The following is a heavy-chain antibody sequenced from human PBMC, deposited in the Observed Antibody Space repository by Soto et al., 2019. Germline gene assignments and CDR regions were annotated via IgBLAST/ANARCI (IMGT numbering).Heavy chain of an antibody. CDR2: IYYSGST. V-gene: IGHV4-59*01. CDR3: ARGSRYNWNDFDY. Sequence: SETLSLTCTVSGGSISSYYWSWIRQPPGKGLEWIGYIYYSGSTNYNPSLKSRVTISVDTSKNQFSLKLSSVTAADTAVYYCARGSRYNWNDFDYWGQGTQVTVSS. CDR1: GGSISSYY. D-gene: IGHD1-1*01. J-gene: IGHJ4*02.